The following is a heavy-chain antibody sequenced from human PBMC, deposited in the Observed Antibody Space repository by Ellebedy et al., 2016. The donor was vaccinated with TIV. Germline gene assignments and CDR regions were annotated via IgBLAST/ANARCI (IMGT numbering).Heavy chain of an antibody. CDR2: IYPGDSDT. CDR3: ARQGKPVEWFSPRDAFDI. D-gene: IGHD3-3*01. Sequence: GESLKISCKGSGYSFTSYWIGWVRQMPGKGLEWMGIIYPGDSDTRYSPSFQGQVTISADKSISTAYLQWSSLKASDTAMYYCARQGKPVEWFSPRDAFDIWGQGTMVTVSS. J-gene: IGHJ3*02. CDR1: GYSFTSYW. V-gene: IGHV5-51*01.